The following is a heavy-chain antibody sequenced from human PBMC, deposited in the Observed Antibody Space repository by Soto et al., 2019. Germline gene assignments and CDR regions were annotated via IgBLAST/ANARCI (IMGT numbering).Heavy chain of an antibody. Sequence: PSQTLSLTCAISGDSVSSNSAAWNWIRQSPSRGLEWLGRTYYRSKWYNDYAVSVKSRITINTDTSKNQFSLQLNSVTPEDTAVYYCAREGWFGELLSFDYYGMDVWGQGTTVTVS. CDR1: GDSVSSNSAA. J-gene: IGHJ6*02. CDR3: AREGWFGELLSFDYYGMDV. V-gene: IGHV6-1*01. CDR2: TYYRSKWYN. D-gene: IGHD3-10*01.